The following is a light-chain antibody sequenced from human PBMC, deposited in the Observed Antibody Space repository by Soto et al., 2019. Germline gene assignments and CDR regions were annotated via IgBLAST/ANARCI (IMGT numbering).Light chain of an antibody. Sequence: QSVLTQPASVSGSPGQSVTISCTGSSSDVGGNNYVSWYQHHPGKAPKLIIYEVTNRPSGVSSRFSGSKSGNTASLTISGRHDEDEDDYYCSSYTSSNLEGVFGGGTKLTVL. CDR2: EVT. V-gene: IGLV2-14*01. J-gene: IGLJ3*02. CDR3: SSYTSSNLEGV. CDR1: SSDVGGNNY.